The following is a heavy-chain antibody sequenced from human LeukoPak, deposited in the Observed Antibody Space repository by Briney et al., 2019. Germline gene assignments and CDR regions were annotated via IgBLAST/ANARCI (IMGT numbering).Heavy chain of an antibody. CDR1: GFAFSTYA. V-gene: IGHV3-23*01. Sequence: PGGSLRLSCAASGFAFSTYAMSWVRQAPGKGLEWVSSIAGSGDRTYYADSVKGRFTISRDNSRNILYLQANSLRADDTAVYFCAFSQRGIINANFYWWGRGTLVTVSS. CDR2: IAGSGDRT. D-gene: IGHD3-10*01. J-gene: IGHJ4*02. CDR3: AFSQRGIINANFYW.